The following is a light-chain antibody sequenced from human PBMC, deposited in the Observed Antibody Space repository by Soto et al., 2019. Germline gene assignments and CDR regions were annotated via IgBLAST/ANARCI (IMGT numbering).Light chain of an antibody. CDR3: QQYDHPPYT. CDR1: QSISSY. J-gene: IGKJ2*01. CDR2: DAS. Sequence: DIQMTQSPSSLPASVGDRVTITCRASQSISSYLNWYQQKPGKAPKLLIYDASNLERGVPSRFSGSGSGTDFSLTVDSLQPEDTATYYCQQYDHPPYTFGQGTKLEIK. V-gene: IGKV1-33*01.